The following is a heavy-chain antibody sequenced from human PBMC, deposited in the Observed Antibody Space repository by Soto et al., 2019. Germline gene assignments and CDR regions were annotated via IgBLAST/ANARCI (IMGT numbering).Heavy chain of an antibody. J-gene: IGHJ4*02. CDR1: GDTFNFYS. V-gene: IGHV1-69*02. CDR3: ASSYGSGYLAFDY. Sequence: QVQLVQSGAEVKRPGSSVKVSCKASGDTFNFYSINWVRQAPGLGLEWMGRVNPIVSMSNYAQKFQGRVTMTAEKSTSTAYMELSSLRSEDTAIYYCASSYGSGYLAFDYWGQGALVTVSS. CDR2: VNPIVSMS. D-gene: IGHD3-10*01.